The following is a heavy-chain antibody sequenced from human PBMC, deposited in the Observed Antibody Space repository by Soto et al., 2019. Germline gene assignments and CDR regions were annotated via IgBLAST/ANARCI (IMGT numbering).Heavy chain of an antibody. J-gene: IGHJ4*02. CDR1: GYTFTSYG. Sequence: GASVKVSCKASGYTFTSYGTSWVRQAPGQGLEWMGWISAYNGNTNYAQKLQGRVTMTTDTSTSTAYMELRSLRSDDTAVYYCARESYYDSSGYWSPGGPLDYWGQGTLVTVSS. CDR3: ARESYYDSSGYWSPGGPLDY. V-gene: IGHV1-18*01. CDR2: ISAYNGNT. D-gene: IGHD3-22*01.